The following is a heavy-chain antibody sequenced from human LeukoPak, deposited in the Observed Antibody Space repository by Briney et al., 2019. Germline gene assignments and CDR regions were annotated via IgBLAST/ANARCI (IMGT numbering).Heavy chain of an antibody. V-gene: IGHV1-18*01. D-gene: IGHD1-26*01. CDR3: ARDPGTYTGSYYGLN. Sequence: GASVKVSCKASGYTFSNYAITWVRQAPGQGLEWMGWISGDNGQTKYAQNFQDRVTMTTDTPTSTAYLELKSLRSDDTAVCYCARDPGTYTGSYYGLNWGQGTLVTVSS. CDR2: ISGDNGQT. J-gene: IGHJ4*02. CDR1: GYTFSNYA.